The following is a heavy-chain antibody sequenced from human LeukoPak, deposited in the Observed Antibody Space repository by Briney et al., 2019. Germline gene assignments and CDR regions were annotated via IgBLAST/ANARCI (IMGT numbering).Heavy chain of an antibody. D-gene: IGHD3-22*01. V-gene: IGHV3-7*02. J-gene: IGHJ3*02. CDR3: ARGDYYDSSGYYFPDAFDI. CDR2: IQDGSDK. CDR1: GFTFSSYC. Sequence: PGGSLRLSCVASGFTFSSYCMSWVRQAPGKGLEWVANIQDGSDKYYVDSVKGRFTISRDNSKNTLYLQMSSLRAEDTAVYYCARGDYYDSSGYYFPDAFDIWGQGTMVTVSS.